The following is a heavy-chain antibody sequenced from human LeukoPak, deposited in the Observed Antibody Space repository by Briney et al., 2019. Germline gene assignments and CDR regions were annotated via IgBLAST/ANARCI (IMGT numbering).Heavy chain of an antibody. Sequence: SETLSLTCGVSGGSITSTNYWTWVRQPPGEGLEWIGEVNLQGSTNYNPSLMGRVAISVDTSKNQFSLKLSSVTAADTAVYYCARVLPHRHLRYGYYGRRGYAFDIWGQGTMVTVSS. CDR3: ARVLPHRHLRYGYYGRRGYAFDI. V-gene: IGHV4-4*02. CDR1: GGSITSTNY. J-gene: IGHJ3*02. CDR2: VNLQGST. D-gene: IGHD4-17*01.